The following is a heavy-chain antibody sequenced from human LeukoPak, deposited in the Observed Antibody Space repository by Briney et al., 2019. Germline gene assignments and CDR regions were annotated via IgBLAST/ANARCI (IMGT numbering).Heavy chain of an antibody. CDR3: ARETQYCSGGSCYDYYYYYGMDV. CDR2: IYTSGST. D-gene: IGHD2-15*01. Sequence: PSETLSLTCTVSGGSISSGSYYWSWIRQPAGKGLEWIGRIYTSGSTNYNPSLKGRVTISVDTSKNQFSLKLSSVTAADTAVYYCARETQYCSGGSCYDYYYYYGMDVWGQGTTVTVSS. CDR1: GGSISSGSYY. V-gene: IGHV4-61*02. J-gene: IGHJ6*02.